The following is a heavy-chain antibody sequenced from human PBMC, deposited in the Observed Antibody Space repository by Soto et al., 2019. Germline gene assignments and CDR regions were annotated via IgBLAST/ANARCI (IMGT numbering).Heavy chain of an antibody. Sequence: QVPLVQSGAEVKKPGSSVKVSCKVSGGTFSSHSINWVRQAPGXXPEWMGGIIPIFGTENYAQKFQGRVTITADESTXTAXMXLXXLTSEDTALYYCSTSVYCSTTRCYYYYGLDVWGQGTTVIVSS. CDR2: IIPIFGTE. CDR3: STSVYCSTTRCYYYYGLDV. J-gene: IGHJ6*02. V-gene: IGHV1-69*01. CDR1: GGTFSSHS. D-gene: IGHD2-2*01.